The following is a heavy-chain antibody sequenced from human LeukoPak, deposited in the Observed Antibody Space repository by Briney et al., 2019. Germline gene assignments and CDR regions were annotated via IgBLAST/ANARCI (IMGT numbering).Heavy chain of an antibody. CDR1: GYTFTSYD. CDR2: MNPNSGNT. D-gene: IGHD6-6*01. Sequence: GASVKVSCKASGYTFTSYDINWVRQATGQGLEWMGWMNPNSGNTGYAQKFQGRATMTRNTSISTAYMELSSLRSEDTAVYYCARGPDDSSSALSYYHYGMDVWGQGTTVTVSS. V-gene: IGHV1-8*01. CDR3: ARGPDDSSSALSYYHYGMDV. J-gene: IGHJ6*02.